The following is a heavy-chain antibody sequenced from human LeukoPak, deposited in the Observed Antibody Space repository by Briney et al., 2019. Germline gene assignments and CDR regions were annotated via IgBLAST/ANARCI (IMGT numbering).Heavy chain of an antibody. J-gene: IGHJ1*01. CDR2: ISGSGGST. CDR3: AKGGEMATIYEYFQH. D-gene: IGHD5-24*01. V-gene: IGHV3-23*01. CDR1: GFTFSSYA. Sequence: GGSLRLSCAASGFTFSSYALSWVRQAPGKGLEWVSAISGSGGSTYYADSVKGRFTISRDNSKNTLYLQMNSLRAEDTAVYYCAKGGEMATIYEYFQHWGQGTLVTVSS.